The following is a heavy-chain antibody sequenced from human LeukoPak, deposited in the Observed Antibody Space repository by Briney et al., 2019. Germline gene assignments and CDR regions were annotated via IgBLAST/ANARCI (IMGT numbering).Heavy chain of an antibody. CDR3: ARAGDTAMVTLDY. CDR2: IIPIFGTA. CDR1: GGTFSSYA. J-gene: IGHJ4*02. Sequence: ASVKVSCKACGGTFSSYAISWVRQAPGQGLEWMGGIIPIFGTANYAQKFQGRVTITADESTSTAYMELSSLRSEDTAVYYCARAGDTAMVTLDYWGQGTLVTVSS. D-gene: IGHD5-18*01. V-gene: IGHV1-69*13.